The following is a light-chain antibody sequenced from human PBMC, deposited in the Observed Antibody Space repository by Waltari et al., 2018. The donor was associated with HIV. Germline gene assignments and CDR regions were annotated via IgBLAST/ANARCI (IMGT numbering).Light chain of an antibody. CDR2: YDS. CDR1: DIGYKS. V-gene: IGLV3-21*04. Sequence: GKTANITCEGQDIGYKSVHWYKQKAGQAPVLVMFYDSDRPSGIAQRFSGSNSGNTTTLTITSVGDGDEADYYCQVWDGTTDHVVFGGGTKLTVL. J-gene: IGLJ3*02. CDR3: QVWDGTTDHVV.